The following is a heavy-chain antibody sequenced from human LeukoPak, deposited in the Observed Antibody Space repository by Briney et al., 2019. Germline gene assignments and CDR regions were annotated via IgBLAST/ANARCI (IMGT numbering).Heavy chain of an antibody. CDR1: GGSISSGSYY. D-gene: IGHD2-21*01. J-gene: IGHJ4*02. CDR2: IYTSGST. Sequence: PSQTLSLTCTVSGGSISSGSYYWSWIRQPAGKGLEWIGRIYTSGSTNYNPSLKSRVTISVDTSKNQFSLKLSSVTAADTAVYYCASYSDFDYWGQGTLVTVSS. CDR3: ASYSDFDY. V-gene: IGHV4-61*02.